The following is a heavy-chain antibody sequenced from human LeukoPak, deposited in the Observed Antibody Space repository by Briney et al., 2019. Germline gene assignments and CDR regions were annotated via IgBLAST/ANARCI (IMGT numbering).Heavy chain of an antibody. Sequence: ASVKVSCKASGYTFTDYHIHWVRQAPGQGLGWMGRINPNSGDTNYAQMFQCRVTMTRDTSIRTAYMELSRLRSDDTAVYYCARVSSGWHGFNYWGQGTLVTVSS. D-gene: IGHD6-19*01. CDR1: GYTFTDYH. CDR2: INPNSGDT. CDR3: ARVSSGWHGFNY. V-gene: IGHV1-2*06. J-gene: IGHJ4*02.